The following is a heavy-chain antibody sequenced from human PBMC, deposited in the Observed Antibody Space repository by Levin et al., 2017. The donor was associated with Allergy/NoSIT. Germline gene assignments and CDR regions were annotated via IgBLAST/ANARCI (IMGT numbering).Heavy chain of an antibody. J-gene: IGHJ6*02. CDR1: GFTFHTYG. CDR2: ISYDGSSK. CDR3: ARVQGSDTYCGGDCYQGGDGMDV. Sequence: GGSLRLSCAASGFTFHTYGINWVRQAPGKGLEWVAVISYDGSSKYYADSVKGRFTISRDNSKNTLYLQMKSLRPEDTAVYYCARVQGSDTYCGGDCYQGGDGMDVWGQGTTVTVSS. V-gene: IGHV3-30-3*01. D-gene: IGHD2-21*02.